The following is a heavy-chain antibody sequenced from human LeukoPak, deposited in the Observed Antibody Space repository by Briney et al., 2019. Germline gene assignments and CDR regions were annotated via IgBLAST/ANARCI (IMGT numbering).Heavy chain of an antibody. CDR2: ISSSDSTR. Sequence: GGSLRLSCAASGFTFSHYGMHWVRQAPGKGLEWVSYISSSDSTRTYADSVKGRFTISRDNAKNSLYLEMNSLRAEDTAVYYCAREIVSAVAGNFDYWGQGTLVTVSS. CDR1: GFTFSHYG. CDR3: AREIVSAVAGNFDY. D-gene: IGHD6-19*01. V-gene: IGHV3-48*04. J-gene: IGHJ4*02.